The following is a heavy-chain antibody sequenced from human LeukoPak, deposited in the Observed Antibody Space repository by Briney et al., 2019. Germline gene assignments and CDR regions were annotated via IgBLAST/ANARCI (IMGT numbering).Heavy chain of an antibody. CDR1: GGAITSGGYS. CDR2: IYDRGPT. V-gene: IGHV4-30-2*01. Sequence: SETLSLTCTVSGGAITSGGYSWNWIRQPPGKGLEWIGCIYDRGPTYYIPSLKSRITISVDRPKNQFFLNVTSVTAADTAGYYCARSRQGSGLLNYWGQGNLVAVSS. D-gene: IGHD3-10*01. CDR3: ARSRQGSGLLNY. J-gene: IGHJ4*02.